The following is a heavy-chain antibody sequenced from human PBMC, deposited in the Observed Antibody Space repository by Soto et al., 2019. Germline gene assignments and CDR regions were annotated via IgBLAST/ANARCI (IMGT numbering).Heavy chain of an antibody. CDR2: FVPLLGIP. CDR3: ASEFSSGWAGY. D-gene: IGHD6-19*01. J-gene: IGHJ4*02. CDR1: GGTFSTSG. V-gene: IGHV1-69*09. Sequence: QVHLVQSGAEVKKPGSSVKVSCKASGGTFSTSGISWVRQAPGQGLEWVGRFVPLLGIPTYAQRYQGRVTITADESTSTAYMDLSSLRSEDTAVYYCASEFSSGWAGYWGQGTLVAVSS.